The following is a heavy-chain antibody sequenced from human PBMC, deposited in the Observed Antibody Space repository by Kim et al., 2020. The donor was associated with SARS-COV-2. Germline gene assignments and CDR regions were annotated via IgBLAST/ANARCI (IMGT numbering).Heavy chain of an antibody. J-gene: IGHJ4*02. CDR3: ARGRVATPTTVTTFSLSCLDY. V-gene: IGHV4-34*01. D-gene: IGHD4-17*01. CDR1: GGSFSGYY. Sequence: SETLSLTCAVYGGSFSGYYWSWIRQPPGKGLEWIGEINHSGSTNYNPSLKSRVTISVDTSKNQFSLKLSSVTAADTAVYYCARGRVATPTTVTTFSLSCLDYWGQGTLATVSS. CDR2: INHSGST.